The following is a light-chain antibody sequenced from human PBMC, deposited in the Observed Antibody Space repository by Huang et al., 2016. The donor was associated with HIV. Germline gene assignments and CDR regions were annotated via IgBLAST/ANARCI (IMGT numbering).Light chain of an antibody. CDR1: QSVLDKSNNKHF. CDR2: WAS. V-gene: IGKV4-1*01. Sequence: DIVMTQSPDSLAVSLGERATFNCKSSQSVLDKSNNKHFLAWFQQKPGQPPKLLIYWASSRESGVPDRFSGSGSGTDFTLTISSLQAEDVAVYYCHQYYNTPYTFGQGTKLEIK. CDR3: HQYYNTPYT. J-gene: IGKJ2*01.